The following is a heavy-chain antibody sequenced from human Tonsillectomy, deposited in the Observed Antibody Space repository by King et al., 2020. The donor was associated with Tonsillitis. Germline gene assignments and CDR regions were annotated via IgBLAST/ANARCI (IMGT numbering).Heavy chain of an antibody. J-gene: IGHJ6*03. CDR2: IKSDGSST. CDR3: AREYCGFWSGYYMDV. D-gene: IGHD3-3*01. CDR1: RFTFSSYW. Sequence: VQLVESGGGLVQPGGSLRLSCAASRFTFSSYWMHWVRQAPGKGLVWVSRIKSDGSSTSYVDSVKGRFIISRDNAKNTLYLQMNSLRAEDTAVYYCAREYCGFWSGYYMDVWGKGTTVTVSS. V-gene: IGHV3-74*01.